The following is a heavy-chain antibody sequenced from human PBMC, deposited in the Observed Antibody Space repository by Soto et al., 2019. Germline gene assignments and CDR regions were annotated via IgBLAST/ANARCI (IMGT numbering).Heavy chain of an antibody. CDR1: GFPFNTHG. CDR3: ARIDGYGDYVTDY. D-gene: IGHD4-17*01. V-gene: IGHV3-33*01. J-gene: IGHJ4*02. CDR2: IWYDGSQR. Sequence: SLRLSCAASGFPFNTHGMHWVRQAPGKGLEWVAVIWYDGSQRYYADFVRGRFTISRDNSQHTLYLQMTSLRAEDTAVYSCARIDGYGDYVTDYWGQGALVTVSS.